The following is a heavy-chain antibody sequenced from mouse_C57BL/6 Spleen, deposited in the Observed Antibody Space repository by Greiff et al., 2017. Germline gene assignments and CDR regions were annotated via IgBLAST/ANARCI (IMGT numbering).Heavy chain of an antibody. Sequence: VQLQQSGAELVKPGASVKISCKASGYAFSSYWMNWVKQRPGKGLEWIGKIYPGDADTNDNGKFKGKATLTADKSSSTAYMQLCSLTSEDSAVYFCARWEDYYYYYWGQGTTLTVSS. CDR3: ARWEDYYYYY. D-gene: IGHD2-4*01. J-gene: IGHJ2*01. CDR1: GYAFSSYW. V-gene: IGHV1-80*01. CDR2: IYPGDADT.